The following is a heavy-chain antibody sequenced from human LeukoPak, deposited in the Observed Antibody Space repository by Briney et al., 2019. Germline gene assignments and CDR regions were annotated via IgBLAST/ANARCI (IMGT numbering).Heavy chain of an antibody. CDR2: ISFKGNT. Sequence: SETLSLTCAVSGDSVTSGGSYWSWIRQPPGKGLEWIGYISFKGNTDYNPSLNSRVAISVDTSKNQFSLKLTSVTAADTAVYYCARGPNWYYNSWGQGTLVTVS. D-gene: IGHD1-7*01. CDR1: GDSVTSGGSY. CDR3: ARGPNWYYNS. J-gene: IGHJ4*02. V-gene: IGHV4-61*08.